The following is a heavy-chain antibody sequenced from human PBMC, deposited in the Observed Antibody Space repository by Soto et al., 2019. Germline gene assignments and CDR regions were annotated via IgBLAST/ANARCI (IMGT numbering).Heavy chain of an antibody. CDR1: GFTFSSYG. CDR3: AKDPAWYIWNYEAPAY. J-gene: IGHJ4*02. CDR2: ISYDGSNK. D-gene: IGHD1-7*01. Sequence: QVQLVESGGGVVQPGRSLRLSCAASGFTFSSYGMHWVRQAPGKGLEWVAVISYDGSNKYYADSVQGRFTISIDNSKNTLDLQMNSLRAEDTAVYYCAKDPAWYIWNYEAPAYWGQGTLVTVSS. V-gene: IGHV3-30*18.